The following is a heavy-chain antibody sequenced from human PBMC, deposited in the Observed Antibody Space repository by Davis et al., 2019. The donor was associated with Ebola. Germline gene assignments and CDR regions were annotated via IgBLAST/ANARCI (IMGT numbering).Heavy chain of an antibody. V-gene: IGHV4-34*01. CDR1: GFTFSSYS. Sequence: ESLKISCAASGFTFSSYSMNWVRQAPGKGLEWSGEIYHSGSTNYNPSLKSRVTISVDTSKNQFSLKLSSVTAADTAVYYCARVHWLRAFDIWGQGTMVTVSS. D-gene: IGHD6-19*01. CDR2: IYHSGST. CDR3: ARVHWLRAFDI. J-gene: IGHJ3*02.